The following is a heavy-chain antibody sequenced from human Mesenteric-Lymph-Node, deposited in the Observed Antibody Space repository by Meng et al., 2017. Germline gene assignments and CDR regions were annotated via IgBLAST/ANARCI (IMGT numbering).Heavy chain of an antibody. CDR2: IKQDGSEK. CDR3: ARDSLVTYGGNSY. CDR1: GFTFSSYW. D-gene: IGHD4-23*01. Sequence: ETLSLTCAASGFTFSSYWMSWVRQAPGKGLEWVANIKQDGSEKYYVDSVKGRFTISRDNAKNSLYLQMNSLRAEDTAVYYCARDSLVTYGGNSYWGQGTLVTVSS. V-gene: IGHV3-7*01. J-gene: IGHJ4*02.